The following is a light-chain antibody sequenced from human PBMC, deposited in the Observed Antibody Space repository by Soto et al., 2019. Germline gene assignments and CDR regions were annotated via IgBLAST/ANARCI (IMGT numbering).Light chain of an antibody. Sequence: SYALTHPPSVSLAPGQTARITCGGDNLGSKSVHWYQQKPGQAPVLVVYDDSDRPSGIPERFSGSNSGNTATLTISRAGAGDEADYYCQVWDDDSDHHVFGTGTKVTVL. CDR2: DDS. CDR3: QVWDDDSDHHV. V-gene: IGLV3-21*02. J-gene: IGLJ1*01. CDR1: NLGSKS.